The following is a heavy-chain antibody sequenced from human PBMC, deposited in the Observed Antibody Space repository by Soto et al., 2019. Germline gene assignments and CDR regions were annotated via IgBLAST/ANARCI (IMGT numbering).Heavy chain of an antibody. D-gene: IGHD3-3*01. V-gene: IGHV3-23*01. CDR1: GFTFSTFA. J-gene: IGHJ4*02. CDR2: ISGSGGNT. Sequence: GGFLRLSCAAFGFTFSTFAMSWVRQAPGEGLEGGSTISGSGGNTYYADSVKGRFTVSRDSSKNTMYVQMNSLRAEDTAVYYCAKADDFWSGYYFGRYYFDYWGQGTLVTVSS. CDR3: AKADDFWSGYYFGRYYFDY.